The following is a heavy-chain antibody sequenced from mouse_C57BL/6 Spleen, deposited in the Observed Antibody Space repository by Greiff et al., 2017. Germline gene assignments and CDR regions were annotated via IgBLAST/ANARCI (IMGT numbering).Heavy chain of an antibody. CDR1: GYTFTGYW. V-gene: IGHV1-9*01. CDR3: AGFITTVVGTEYFDG. D-gene: IGHD1-1*01. CDR2: ILPGSGST. J-gene: IGHJ1*03. Sequence: VQLQQSGAELMKPGASVKLSCKATGYTFTGYWIEWVKQRPGHGLEWIGEILPGSGSTNYNEKFKGKATFTADTSSNTASMQLSSLTTEYSASYYCAGFITTVVGTEYFDGWGTGTTVTAAS.